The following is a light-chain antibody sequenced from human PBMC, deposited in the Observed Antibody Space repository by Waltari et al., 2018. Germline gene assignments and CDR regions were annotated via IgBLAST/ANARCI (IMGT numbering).Light chain of an antibody. CDR2: RNN. CDR3: AAWDDSLNGRV. Sequence: QSVLTQPASASGTPGQRVTISCSGSSSNIGSNFVYWYKQFPGTAPKLLISRNNQRPSGVPDRFSGSKSGTSASLAISGLRSEDAADYYCAAWDDSLNGRVFGGGTKVTVL. J-gene: IGLJ3*02. CDR1: SSNIGSNF. V-gene: IGLV1-47*01.